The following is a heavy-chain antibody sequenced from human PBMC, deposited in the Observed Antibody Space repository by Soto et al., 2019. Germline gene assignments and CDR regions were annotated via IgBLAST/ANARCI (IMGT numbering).Heavy chain of an antibody. Sequence: SLRLSCAASGFTFSSYWMSWVRQAPGKGLEWVANIKQDGSEKYYVDSVKGRFTISRDNAKNSLYLQMNSLRAEDTAVYYCARGDAYCSSTSCSARAPHYYGMDVWGQGTTVTVSS. D-gene: IGHD2-2*01. V-gene: IGHV3-7*03. J-gene: IGHJ6*02. CDR1: GFTFSSYW. CDR2: IKQDGSEK. CDR3: ARGDAYCSSTSCSARAPHYYGMDV.